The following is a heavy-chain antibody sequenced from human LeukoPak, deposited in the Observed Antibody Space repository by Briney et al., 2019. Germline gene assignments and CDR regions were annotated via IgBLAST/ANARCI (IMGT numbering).Heavy chain of an antibody. CDR1: GFTFSSYS. D-gene: IGHD3-22*01. CDR2: IGGSSTYI. J-gene: IGHJ4*02. V-gene: IGHV3-21*01. Sequence: GGSLRLSCAASGFTFSSYSMNWVRQAPGKGLEWVSSIGGSSTYIYFTDSVKGRFTISRDNAENSLYLQMNSLRAEDTAVYYCARDHGDSSGYFFSYFDYWGQGTLVTVSS. CDR3: ARDHGDSSGYFFSYFDY.